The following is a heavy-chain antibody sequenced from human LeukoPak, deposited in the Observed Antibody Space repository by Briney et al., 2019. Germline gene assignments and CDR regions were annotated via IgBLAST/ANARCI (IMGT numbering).Heavy chain of an antibody. CDR2: INPNSGGT. Sequence: ASVKVSCKASGYTFTGYYMHWVRQAPGQGLEWMGWINPNSGGTTYAQKFQGRVTMTRDTSISTAYMELSRLRSDDTAVYYCARVIAAAGTYFDYWGQGTLVTVSS. V-gene: IGHV1-2*02. J-gene: IGHJ4*02. CDR3: ARVIAAAGTYFDY. CDR1: GYTFTGYY. D-gene: IGHD6-13*01.